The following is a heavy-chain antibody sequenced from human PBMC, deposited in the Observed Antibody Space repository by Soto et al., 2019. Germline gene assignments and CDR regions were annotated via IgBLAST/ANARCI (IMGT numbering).Heavy chain of an antibody. CDR1: GFTFSSYA. D-gene: IGHD3-3*01. CDR3: AKDYDFWSGYYTSFDY. Sequence: EVQLLESGGGLVQPGGSLRLSCAASGFTFSSYAMSWVRQAPGKGLEWVSGISGSDGSTYYADSAKGRFTIARDNSKNTLFLQMNSLRAEDTAVYYCAKDYDFWSGYYTSFDYWGQGTLVAFSS. CDR2: ISGSDGST. V-gene: IGHV3-23*01. J-gene: IGHJ4*02.